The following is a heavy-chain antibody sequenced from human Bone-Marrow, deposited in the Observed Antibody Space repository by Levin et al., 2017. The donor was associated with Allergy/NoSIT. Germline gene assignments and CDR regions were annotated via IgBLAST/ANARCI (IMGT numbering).Heavy chain of an antibody. CDR2: ISATGGSA. J-gene: IGHJ1*01. V-gene: IGHV3-23*01. CDR1: GFTFSSHA. D-gene: IGHD5-12*01. Sequence: GGSLRLSCGASGFTFSSHAMTWVRQAPGKGPEWVAGISATGGSAYYADSVRGRFTISRDNSKKILFLQMNSLRAEDTAVYSCSKGRYSDYVGCPFEHWGQGTLVTVSS. CDR3: SKGRYSDYVGCPFEH.